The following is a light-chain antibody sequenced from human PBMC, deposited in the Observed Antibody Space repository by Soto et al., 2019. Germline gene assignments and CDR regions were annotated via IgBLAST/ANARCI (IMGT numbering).Light chain of an antibody. CDR3: SSYAGSNNVV. J-gene: IGLJ3*02. CDR1: SSDVGGYNS. V-gene: IGLV2-8*01. CDR2: EVT. Sequence: QSALTQPPSASGSPGQSVTISCTGTSSDVGGYNSVSWYQQHPGKAPKLMIYEVTKRPSGVPDRFSGSKSGNTASLTVSELQAEDEADYYCSSYAGSNNVVFGGGTKLTVL.